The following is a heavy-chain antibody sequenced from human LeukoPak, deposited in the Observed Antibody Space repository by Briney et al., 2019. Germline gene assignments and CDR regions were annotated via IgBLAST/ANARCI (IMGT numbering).Heavy chain of an antibody. CDR3: ASLYDYVWGSYRYTPRSDAFYI. CDR2: ISSSSSYI. D-gene: IGHD3-16*02. CDR1: GFTFSSYS. Sequence: GGSLRLSCAASGFTFSSYSMNWVRQAPGKGLEWVSSISSSSSYIYYADSVKGRFTISRDNAKNSLYLQMNSLRAEDTAVYYCASLYDYVWGSYRYTPRSDAFYIWGQGTMVTVSS. J-gene: IGHJ3*02. V-gene: IGHV3-21*01.